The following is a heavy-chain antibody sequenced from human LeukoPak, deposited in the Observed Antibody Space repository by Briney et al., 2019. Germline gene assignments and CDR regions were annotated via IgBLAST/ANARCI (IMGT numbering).Heavy chain of an antibody. V-gene: IGHV1-58*02. Sequence: SVKVSCKASGFTFTSSAMQWVRQARGQRLEWIGWIVVGSGNINYAQKFQERVTITRDMSTSTAYMELSSLRSEDTAVYYCAADLGYYYDSSGYRSGDYWGQGTLVTVSS. D-gene: IGHD3-22*01. CDR1: GFTFTSSA. J-gene: IGHJ4*02. CDR2: IVVGSGNI. CDR3: AADLGYYYDSSGYRSGDY.